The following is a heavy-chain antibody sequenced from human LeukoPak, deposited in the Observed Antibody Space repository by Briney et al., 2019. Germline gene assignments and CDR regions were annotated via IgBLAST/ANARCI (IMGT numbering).Heavy chain of an antibody. CDR2: INHSGST. J-gene: IGHJ3*02. D-gene: IGHD3-10*01. Sequence: SETLSLTCAVYGGSFSGYYWSWIRQPPGKGLEWIGEINHSGSTNYDPSLKSRVTISVDTSKNQFSLKLSSVTAADTAVYYCARSYYYGSGPGAFDIWSQGTMVTVSS. V-gene: IGHV4-34*01. CDR1: GGSFSGYY. CDR3: ARSYYYGSGPGAFDI.